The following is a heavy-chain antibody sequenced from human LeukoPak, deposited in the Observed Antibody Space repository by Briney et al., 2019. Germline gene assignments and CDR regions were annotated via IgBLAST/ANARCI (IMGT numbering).Heavy chain of an antibody. V-gene: IGHV1-24*01. D-gene: IGHD2-15*01. CDR2: FDPEHGET. J-gene: IGHJ4*02. CDR3: ATEDSYCSGSSCYQRFDY. Sequence: GASVKVSCKVSGYTLNELSMHWVRQAPGKGLEWMGGFDPEHGETIYSQKFQGRVTVTEDTSTDTAYMDLSSLRSEDTAVYYCATEDSYCSGSSCYQRFDYWGQGTLVTVSS. CDR1: GYTLNELS.